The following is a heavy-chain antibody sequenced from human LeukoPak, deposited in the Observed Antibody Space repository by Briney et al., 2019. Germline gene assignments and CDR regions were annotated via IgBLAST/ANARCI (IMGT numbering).Heavy chain of an antibody. Sequence: GGSLRLSCAASGFTFSNAWMSWVRQAPGKGLEWVGRIKSKTDGGTTDYAAPVKGRFTISRDDSKNTLYLQMNSLKTEDTAVYYCTTVLPTTVTTYFDYWGQGTLVTVSS. CDR3: TTVLPTTVTTYFDY. J-gene: IGHJ4*02. CDR1: GFTFSNAW. D-gene: IGHD4-17*01. V-gene: IGHV3-15*01. CDR2: IKSKTDGGTT.